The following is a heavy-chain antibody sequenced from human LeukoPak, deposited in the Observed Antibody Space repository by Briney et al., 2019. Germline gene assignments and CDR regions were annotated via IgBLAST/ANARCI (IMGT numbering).Heavy chain of an antibody. CDR2: LYYTGST. J-gene: IGHJ3*02. CDR1: GGSISSISYY. V-gene: IGHV4-39*02. CDR3: ARDKEKGYYYDSNTYSLAFDI. Sequence: PSETLSLTCTVSGGSISSISYYWGWIRQPPGEGLEWIGSLYYTGSTYYNPSLRSRVTISVDTSKNQFSLKLSSVTAADTAVYYCARDKEKGYYYDSNTYSLAFDIWGQGTMVTVSS. D-gene: IGHD3-22*01.